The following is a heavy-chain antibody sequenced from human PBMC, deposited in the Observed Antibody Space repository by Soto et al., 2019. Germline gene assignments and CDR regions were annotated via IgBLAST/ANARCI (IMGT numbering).Heavy chain of an antibody. J-gene: IGHJ3*02. CDR1: GFTFDDYA. D-gene: IGHD3-3*01. V-gene: IGHV3-9*01. Sequence: PGGSLRLSCAASGFTFDDYAMHWVRQAPGKGLEWVSGISWNSGEIAYADFVKGRFTISRDNAKKSLYLQMNSLRAEDTALYYCAKDITFYDAATVGDIWGQGTMVTVSS. CDR3: AKDITFYDAATVGDI. CDR2: ISWNSGEI.